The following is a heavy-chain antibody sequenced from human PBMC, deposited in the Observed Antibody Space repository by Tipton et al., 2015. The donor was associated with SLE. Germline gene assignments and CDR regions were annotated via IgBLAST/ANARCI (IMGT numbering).Heavy chain of an antibody. CDR3: ARGSVVAALMSYVQQ. V-gene: IGHV4-59*11. D-gene: IGHD2-15*01. CDR2: IYYSGST. Sequence: LRLSCSVSGGSISSHYWNWIRQPPGKGLEWIGYIYYSGSTNYNPSLKSRVTMSIDTSKKQLSLKLSSVTAADTAVYYCARGSVVAALMSYVQQWGQGTLVTVSS. J-gene: IGHJ1*01. CDR1: GGSISSHY.